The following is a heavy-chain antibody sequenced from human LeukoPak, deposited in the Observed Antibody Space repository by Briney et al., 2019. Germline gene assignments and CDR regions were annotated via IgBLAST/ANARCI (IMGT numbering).Heavy chain of an antibody. CDR2: ISASGHYI. J-gene: IGHJ4*02. Sequence: GGSLRLSCEASGFTFGSFAMSWVRQAPGKGLEWLSGISASGHYIYYADSVKGRFTISRDNSKNTLYLQMNSLRAEDTAVYYCARERYSGSYQLSYWGQGTLVTVSS. V-gene: IGHV3-23*01. CDR1: GFTFGSFA. D-gene: IGHD1-26*01. CDR3: ARERYSGSYQLSY.